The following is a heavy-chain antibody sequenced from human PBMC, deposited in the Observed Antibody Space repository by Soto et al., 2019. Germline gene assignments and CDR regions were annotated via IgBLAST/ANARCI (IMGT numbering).Heavy chain of an antibody. D-gene: IGHD6-19*01. J-gene: IGHJ5*02. Sequence: QVQLQQWGAGLLKPSETLSLTCAIYGGSFSGYYWSWIRQPPGKGLEWIGEINHSGSTNYNPSLKSRVAMSVDTSKNQFSLQLRSVTAADMAVYYCAAAVARGWFDPWGQGTLVTVSS. CDR2: INHSGST. CDR1: GGSFSGYY. V-gene: IGHV4-34*02. CDR3: AAAVARGWFDP.